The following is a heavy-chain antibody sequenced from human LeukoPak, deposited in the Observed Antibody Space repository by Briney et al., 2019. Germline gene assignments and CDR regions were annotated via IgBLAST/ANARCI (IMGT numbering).Heavy chain of an antibody. J-gene: IGHJ4*02. CDR3: ARILDYYDSSGLSYYFDY. CDR1: GYTFTSYG. V-gene: IGHV1-18*01. D-gene: IGHD3-22*01. Sequence: GASVKVSCKASGYTFTSYGVSWVRQAPGQGLEWMGWINASNGNTKYSQKFQGRVTITRDTSASTAYMELSSLRSEDTAVYYCARILDYYDSSGLSYYFDYWGQGALVTVSS. CDR2: INASNGNT.